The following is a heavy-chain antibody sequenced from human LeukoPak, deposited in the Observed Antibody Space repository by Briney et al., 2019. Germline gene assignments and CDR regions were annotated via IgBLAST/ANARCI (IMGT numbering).Heavy chain of an antibody. D-gene: IGHD6-13*01. Sequence: SETLSLTCTVSGGSISSYYWSWIRQPPGKGLEWIGYIYYSGSTNYNPSLQSRVTISVDTSKNQFSLKLSSVTAADTAVYYCARVESGIAAAGPYFDYWGQGTLVTVSS. V-gene: IGHV4-59*01. CDR1: GGSISSYY. CDR3: ARVESGIAAAGPYFDY. CDR2: IYYSGST. J-gene: IGHJ4*02.